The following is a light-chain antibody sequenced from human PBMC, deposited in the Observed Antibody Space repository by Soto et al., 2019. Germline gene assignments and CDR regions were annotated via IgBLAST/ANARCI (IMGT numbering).Light chain of an antibody. CDR2: DVS. CDR1: QGLASSA. J-gene: IGKJ5*01. CDR3: QQFDISPLP. Sequence: AIQLTQSPSSLSASVGDRVTITCRASQGLASSAFAWYQQKPGKAPKLLIYDVSNLQSVVPSRFSGSGSVTDFTLNISSLQHEDFATYYCQQFDISPLPFGQGTRLEIK. V-gene: IGKV1-13*02.